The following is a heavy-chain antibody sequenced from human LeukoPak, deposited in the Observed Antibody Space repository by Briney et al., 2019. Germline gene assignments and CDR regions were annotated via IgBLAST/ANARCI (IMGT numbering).Heavy chain of an antibody. CDR2: VSGDGQRT. V-gene: IGHV3-23*01. CDR3: AKEQDNRLLLSHFDY. J-gene: IGHJ4*02. Sequence: LPGGSLRLSCAGYGFTFYNYAMSWVRQAPGKGLEWVSSVSGDGQRTFYADSAKGRFTISRDNSMNTLSLQMNSLRAEDTAVYYCAKEQDNRLLLSHFDYWGQGILVTVSS. CDR1: GFTFYNYA. D-gene: IGHD2-2*01.